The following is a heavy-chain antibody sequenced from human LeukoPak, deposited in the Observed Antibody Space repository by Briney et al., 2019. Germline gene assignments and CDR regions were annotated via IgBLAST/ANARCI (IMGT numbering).Heavy chain of an antibody. CDR1: GYSFTSYW. Sequence: GESLKISCKGSGYSFTSYWIGRVRQMPGKGLEWMGIIYPGDSDTRYSPSFQGQVTISADKSISTAYLQWSSLKASDTAMYYCARLNYYDSSGYYCLDYWGQGTLVTVSS. CDR3: ARLNYYDSSGYYCLDY. CDR2: IYPGDSDT. V-gene: IGHV5-51*01. D-gene: IGHD3-22*01. J-gene: IGHJ4*02.